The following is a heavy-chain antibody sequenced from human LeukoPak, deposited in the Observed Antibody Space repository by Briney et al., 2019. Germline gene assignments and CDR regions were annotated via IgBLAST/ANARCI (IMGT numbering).Heavy chain of an antibody. J-gene: IGHJ4*02. CDR1: GYTFSDYY. CDR3: ARDMDSGPDFFDY. D-gene: IGHD1-26*01. V-gene: IGHV1-2*02. Sequence: ASVKVSCKASGYTFSDYYMHWVRQAPGQGLEWMGWINPHSGGTDHAQKFQGRVTMTRDTSISTAYMELSRLRSDDTAVYYCARDMDSGPDFFDYWGLGTLVTVSS. CDR2: INPHSGGT.